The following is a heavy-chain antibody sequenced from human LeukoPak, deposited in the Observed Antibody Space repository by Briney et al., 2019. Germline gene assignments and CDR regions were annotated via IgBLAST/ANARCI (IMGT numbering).Heavy chain of an antibody. D-gene: IGHD5-18*01. CDR2: IYYSGST. V-gene: IGHV4-59*08. Sequence: SETLSLTCSVSGGSIISYYWSWIRQPPGKGLEWIGYIYYSGSTNYNPSLKSRVTISVDTSKNQFSLKLSSVTAADTAVYYCARQRGERGYSYGTFDYWGQGTLVTVSS. J-gene: IGHJ4*02. CDR3: ARQRGERGYSYGTFDY. CDR1: GGSIISYY.